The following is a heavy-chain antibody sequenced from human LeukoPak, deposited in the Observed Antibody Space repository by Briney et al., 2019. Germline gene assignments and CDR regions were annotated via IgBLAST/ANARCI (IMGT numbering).Heavy chain of an antibody. CDR1: GGSISSYY. CDR3: ARVSSSPYYYYYMDV. V-gene: IGHV4-59*08. J-gene: IGHJ6*03. Sequence: PSETLSLTCTVSGGSISSYYWSWIRQPPGKGLEWIGYIYYSGSTNYNPSLKSRVTISVDTSKNQFSLKLSSVTAADTAVYYCARVSSSPYYYYYMDVWGKGTTVTVSS. D-gene: IGHD6-6*01. CDR2: IYYSGST.